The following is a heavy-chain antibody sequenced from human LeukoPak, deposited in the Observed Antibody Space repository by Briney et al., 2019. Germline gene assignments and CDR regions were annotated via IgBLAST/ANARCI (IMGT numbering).Heavy chain of an antibody. CDR2: IRSSGSTI. D-gene: IGHD3-22*01. V-gene: IGHV3-11*01. CDR3: AKYDSSGYSPSGFVY. Sequence: GGSLRLSCAASGFTFSDYYMSWIRQAPGKGLEWVSYIRSSGSTIYYADSVKGRFTISRANTKNSLYLQMNSLRAEDTAVYYCAKYDSSGYSPSGFVYWGQGTLVTVSS. J-gene: IGHJ4*02. CDR1: GFTFSDYY.